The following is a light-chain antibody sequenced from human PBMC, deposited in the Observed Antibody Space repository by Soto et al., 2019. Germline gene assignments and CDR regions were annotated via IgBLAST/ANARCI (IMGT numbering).Light chain of an antibody. J-gene: IGLJ2*01. CDR3: SSSANNKAVL. Sequence: QSALTQPPSASGSPGQSVTISCTGTSSDVGGSNYVSWYQQHPDKAPKLIIYEVTKRPSGVPDRFTGSKSGNTASLSVSGLQAEDEADYYCSSSANNKAVLFGGGTKVTVL. CDR2: EVT. CDR1: SSDVGGSNY. V-gene: IGLV2-8*01.